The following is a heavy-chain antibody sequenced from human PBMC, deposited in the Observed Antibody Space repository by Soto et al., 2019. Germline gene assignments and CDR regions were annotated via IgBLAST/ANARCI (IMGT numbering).Heavy chain of an antibody. D-gene: IGHD5-18*01. V-gene: IGHV1-3*01. CDR2: INAGNGNT. Sequence: QVQLVQSGAEVKKPGASVKVSCRASGYIFTNHAVHWVRQAPGQRLEWMGWINAGNGNTKYSQRFQGRVTITRDTSASTAYMKLSSLRSEDTAVYYCVRGGNNYGDLYGDLHYFDYWGQGTLVTVSS. CDR1: GYIFTNHA. CDR3: VRGGNNYGDLYGDLHYFDY. J-gene: IGHJ4*02.